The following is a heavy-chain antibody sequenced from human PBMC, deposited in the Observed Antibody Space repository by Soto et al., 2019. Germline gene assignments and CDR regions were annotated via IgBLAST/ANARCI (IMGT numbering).Heavy chain of an antibody. Sequence: PGGSPRLSCAASGFAVSSYSMHWVRQAPGKGLEWVAAMSFDGNSKYFADSVKGRFKISRDTSKNTWSLEMESLGVEDSALYHFTSGRSMIANDDFDYWGQGTQVTVS. J-gene: IGHJ4*02. CDR3: TSGRSMIANDDFDY. D-gene: IGHD2-21*01. CDR2: MSFDGNSK. V-gene: IGHV3-30-3*01. CDR1: GFAVSSYS.